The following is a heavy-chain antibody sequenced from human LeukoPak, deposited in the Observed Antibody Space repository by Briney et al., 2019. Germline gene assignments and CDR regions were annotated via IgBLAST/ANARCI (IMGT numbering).Heavy chain of an antibody. Sequence: GRSLRLSCAASGFTFSSYGMHWVRQAPGKGLEWVAVISYDGSNKYYADSVKGRFTISRDNSKNTLYLQMNSLRAEDTAVYYCAKDGYLGQWLVRDYWGQGTLVTVSS. CDR3: AKDGYLGQWLVRDY. J-gene: IGHJ4*02. CDR2: ISYDGSNK. V-gene: IGHV3-30*18. CDR1: GFTFSSYG. D-gene: IGHD6-19*01.